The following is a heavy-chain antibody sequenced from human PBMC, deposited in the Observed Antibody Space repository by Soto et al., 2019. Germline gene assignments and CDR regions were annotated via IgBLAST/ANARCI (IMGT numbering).Heavy chain of an antibody. Sequence: GVLRLSCAASGFTFSNAWMNWVRQAPGKGLEWVGRIKDKTERGTTDYAAPVKGRFTISRDDSKNTLYLQMNSLKTEDTAVYYCTTWHYSDPSVYAYWGQGCLVIVSS. J-gene: IGHJ4*02. D-gene: IGHD3-22*01. V-gene: IGHV3-15*07. CDR3: TTWHYSDPSVYAY. CDR1: GFTFSNAW. CDR2: IKDKTERGTT.